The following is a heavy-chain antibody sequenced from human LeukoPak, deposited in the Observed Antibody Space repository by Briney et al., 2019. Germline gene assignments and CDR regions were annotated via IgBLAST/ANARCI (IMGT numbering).Heavy chain of an antibody. J-gene: IGHJ5*02. D-gene: IGHD1-1*01. CDR2: INPNSGAT. Sequence: GASVKVSCKASGYTFTGYYMHWVRQAPGQGLEWMGWINPNSGATNYAQKFQGRVTMTRDTSISTAYMELSRLRSDDTAVYYCAREGRRRVNWFDPWGQGTLVTVSS. V-gene: IGHV1-2*02. CDR3: AREGRRRVNWFDP. CDR1: GYTFTGYY.